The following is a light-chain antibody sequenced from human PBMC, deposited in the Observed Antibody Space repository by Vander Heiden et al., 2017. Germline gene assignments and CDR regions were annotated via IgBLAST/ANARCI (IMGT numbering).Light chain of an antibody. CDR3: LQFNSYPLT. V-gene: IGKV1-13*02. CDR1: QGISSA. CDR2: DAS. Sequence: AIQLTQSPSSLSASVGDRVTITCRASQGISSALAWYQQKPGKAPKILIYDASTLEAGVPSRFSGSGSGTYFTLTISSLQPEDFATYYCLQFNSYPLTFGGGTNVAI. J-gene: IGKJ4*01.